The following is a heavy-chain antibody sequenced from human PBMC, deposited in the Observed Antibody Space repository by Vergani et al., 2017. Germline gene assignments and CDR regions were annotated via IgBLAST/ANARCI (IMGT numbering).Heavy chain of an antibody. Sequence: EVQLVESGGGLVKPGGSLRLSCAASGFTFSSYSMNWVRQAPGKGLEWVSSISSSSSYIYYADSVKGRFTISSDNAKNSLYLQMNSLRAEDTAVYYCARGAIVVVPAAIPYNGFDPWGQGTLVTVSS. J-gene: IGHJ5*02. D-gene: IGHD2-2*02. CDR1: GFTFSSYS. CDR3: ARGAIVVVPAAIPYNGFDP. CDR2: ISSSSSYI. V-gene: IGHV3-21*01.